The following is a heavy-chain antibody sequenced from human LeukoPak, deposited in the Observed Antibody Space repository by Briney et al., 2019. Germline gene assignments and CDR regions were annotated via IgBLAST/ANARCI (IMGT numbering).Heavy chain of an antibody. CDR1: GGTFSSYA. CDR3: GGLRFSGFRYYYYGMDV. V-gene: IGHV1-69*13. D-gene: IGHD5-12*01. J-gene: IGHJ6*02. CDR2: IIPIFGTA. Sequence: SVKVSCTASGGTFSSYAISWVRQAPGQGLEWMGGIIPIFGTANYAQKFQGRVTITADESTSTAYMELSSLRSEDTAVYYCGGLRFSGFRYYYYGMDVWGQGTTVTVSS.